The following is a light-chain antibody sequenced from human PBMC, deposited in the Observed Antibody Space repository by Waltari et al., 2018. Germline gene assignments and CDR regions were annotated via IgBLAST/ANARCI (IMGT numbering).Light chain of an antibody. Sequence: EIVLTQSPGTLSLSPGERATLSCRASQRVSSNYLAWYQQRPGQAPRLRIHGSSSRATGIPDRFSGSGSGTDFTLTISRLEPEDFAVYYCQQYGRSWNTFGQGTKLEIK. CDR1: QRVSSNY. CDR3: QQYGRSWNT. J-gene: IGKJ2*01. V-gene: IGKV3-20*01. CDR2: GSS.